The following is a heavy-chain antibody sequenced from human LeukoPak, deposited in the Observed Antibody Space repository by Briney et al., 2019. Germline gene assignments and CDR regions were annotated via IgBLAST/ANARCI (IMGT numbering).Heavy chain of an antibody. Sequence: SGTLSLTCAVSGGSISSSNWWWWVRPPPGKGLEGIGEIYHSGSTNYNPSLKRRVTISVDKAKNQVSMKLSSVTAADTAVYYCARRTLVAATGLGYWGQGTLVTVSS. CDR1: GGSISSSNW. CDR3: ARRTLVAATGLGY. D-gene: IGHD1-26*01. V-gene: IGHV4-4*02. J-gene: IGHJ4*02. CDR2: IYHSGST.